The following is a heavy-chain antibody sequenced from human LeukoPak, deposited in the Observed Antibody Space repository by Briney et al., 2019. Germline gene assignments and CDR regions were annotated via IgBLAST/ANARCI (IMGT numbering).Heavy chain of an antibody. J-gene: IGHJ5*02. CDR1: GGSISSSSYY. D-gene: IGHD1-7*01. Sequence: PSETLSLTCTVPGGSISSSSYYWGCIRQPPGKGLEWIGSIYYSGSTYYNPSLKSRVTISVDTSKNQFSLKLSSVTAADTAVYYCARRRGPGTTLRDWFDPWGQGTLVTVSS. CDR2: IYYSGST. V-gene: IGHV4-39*01. CDR3: ARRRGPGTTLRDWFDP.